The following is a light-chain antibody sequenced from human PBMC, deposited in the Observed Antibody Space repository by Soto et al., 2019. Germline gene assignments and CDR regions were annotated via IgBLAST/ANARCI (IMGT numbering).Light chain of an antibody. CDR2: GAS. J-gene: IGKJ2*01. V-gene: IGKV3-20*01. Sequence: EIVLTQSPGTLSLSPGERATLSCRASHIVSSSYLAWYQQKPGQAPRLLIYGASSRATGIPDRFSGSGSGTDFTLTISRLEPEDFAVYYCQQYGRSPPYTFGQGTRLEI. CDR3: QQYGRSPPYT. CDR1: HIVSSSY.